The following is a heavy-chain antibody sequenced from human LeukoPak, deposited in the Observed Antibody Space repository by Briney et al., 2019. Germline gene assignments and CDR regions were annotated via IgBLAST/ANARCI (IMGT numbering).Heavy chain of an antibody. CDR2: ITGSGATT. V-gene: IGHV3-23*01. CDR3: AKGDCGGTCLLIDN. J-gene: IGHJ4*02. CDR1: GFTFSGYA. D-gene: IGHD2-15*01. Sequence: GGSLRLSCAASGFTFSGYAMSWVRQAPGKGLEWVSLITGSGATTYYAASVRGRFTVSRDNSKNTLYLQMNSLRAEDTAVYFCAKGDCGGTCLLIDNWGQGTLVTVSS.